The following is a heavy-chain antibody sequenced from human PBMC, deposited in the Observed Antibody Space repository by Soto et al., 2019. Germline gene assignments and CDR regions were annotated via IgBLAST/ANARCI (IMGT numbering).Heavy chain of an antibody. CDR3: ARFGMVILPPPTAIHY. J-gene: IGHJ4*02. Sequence: SETLSLTCTVSGGCLSTYYWSWIRQPAGKGLEWIGRIYASGSTNYNPSLKSRVTMSVATSKNQFSLKLSSVTAADTAVYYCARFGMVILPPPTAIHYSGQATLVTVS. V-gene: IGHV4-4*07. CDR2: IYASGST. CDR1: GGCLSTYY. D-gene: IGHD2-21*01.